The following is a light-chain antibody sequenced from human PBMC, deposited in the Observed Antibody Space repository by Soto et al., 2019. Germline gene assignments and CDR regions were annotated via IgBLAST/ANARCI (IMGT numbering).Light chain of an antibody. V-gene: IGLV2-8*01. CDR2: EVY. CDR3: SSCSGSNNPYV. Sequence: QSALTQPPSASGSPGQSVTISCTGTSSDVGGCKFVSWYQQYPGKAPRLIIYEVYKRPSGVPDRFSGSKSGNTASLTVSGLQADDEAAYYCSSCSGSNNPYVFGTGTKLTVL. J-gene: IGLJ1*01. CDR1: SSDVGGCKF.